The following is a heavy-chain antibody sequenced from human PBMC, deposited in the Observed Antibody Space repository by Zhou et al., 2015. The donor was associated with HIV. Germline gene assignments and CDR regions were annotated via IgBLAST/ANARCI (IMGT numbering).Heavy chain of an antibody. J-gene: IGHJ4*02. CDR2: ISAYNGNT. D-gene: IGHD1-1*01. CDR1: GYTFSSYG. CDR3: ARNALLYSDAWYDDF. V-gene: IGHV1-18*01. Sequence: QVQLVQSGPEVKKPGASVKVSCKASGYTFSSYGISWVRQAPGQGLEWMGWISAYNGNTNYAQKLRGRVTMTTDTSTRTVYLELRSLRSDDTAVYYCARNALLYSDAWYDDFWGQGTLVTVSS.